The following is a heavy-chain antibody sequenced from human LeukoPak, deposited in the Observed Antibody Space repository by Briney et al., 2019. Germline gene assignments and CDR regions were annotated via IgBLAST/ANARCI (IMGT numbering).Heavy chain of an antibody. Sequence: SETLSLTCTVSGGSISSSSYYWGWIRQPPGKGLEWIGSIYYSGSTYYNPSLKSRVTISVDTSKNQFSLKLSSVTAAATAVYYCARHATTLRFLGSMDVWGKGTTVTVSS. J-gene: IGHJ6*04. CDR2: IYYSGST. V-gene: IGHV4-39*01. CDR3: ARHATTLRFLGSMDV. CDR1: GGSISSSSYY. D-gene: IGHD3-3*01.